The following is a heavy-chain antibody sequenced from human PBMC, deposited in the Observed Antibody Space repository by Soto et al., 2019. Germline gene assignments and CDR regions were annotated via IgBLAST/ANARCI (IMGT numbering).Heavy chain of an antibody. V-gene: IGHV2-5*02. Sequence: QITLKESGPSPVKPTQTLTVTCTFSGFSLSNSGVGVAWICQPPGKALEWLALIYGDNDKRYSPSLKTRLTITKDTSKNQVVLTMTNMVPVDTATYYCAHCTLHDYGDYDPGTSHVFDSWVQGTLVTVSS. J-gene: IGHJ4*02. CDR2: IYGDNDK. D-gene: IGHD4-17*01. CDR3: AHCTLHDYGDYDPGTSHVFDS. CDR1: GFSLSNSGVG.